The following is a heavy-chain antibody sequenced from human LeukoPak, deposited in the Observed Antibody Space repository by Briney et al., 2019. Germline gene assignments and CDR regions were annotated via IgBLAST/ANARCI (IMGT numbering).Heavy chain of an antibody. D-gene: IGHD3-22*01. CDR3: AKYYYDSSGYYFDYYYYGMDV. CDR2: ISGSGGST. Sequence: PGGSLRLSCAASGFTFSSYAMSWVRQAPGKGLEWVSSISGSGGSTDYADSVKGRFTISRDNSKNTLYLQMNSLRAEDTAVYYCAKYYYDSSGYYFDYYYYGMDVWGQGTTVTVCS. J-gene: IGHJ6*02. V-gene: IGHV3-23*01. CDR1: GFTFSSYA.